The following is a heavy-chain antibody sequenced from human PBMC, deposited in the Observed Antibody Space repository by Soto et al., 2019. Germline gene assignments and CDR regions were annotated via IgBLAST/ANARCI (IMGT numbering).Heavy chain of an antibody. J-gene: IGHJ4*02. D-gene: IGHD3-22*01. CDR3: AKAGNYYDTSGVFVYYFDG. Sequence: EVQLLESGGGLVQPGGSLRLSCAASGFTFSTYAMSWVRQAPGKGLEWVSALSGSGGTTYYADSVKGRFTLSRDNSKNTLYLQMNSLRAEDTAVYYCAKAGNYYDTSGVFVYYFDGWGQGTLVTVSS. V-gene: IGHV3-23*01. CDR1: GFTFSTYA. CDR2: LSGSGGTT.